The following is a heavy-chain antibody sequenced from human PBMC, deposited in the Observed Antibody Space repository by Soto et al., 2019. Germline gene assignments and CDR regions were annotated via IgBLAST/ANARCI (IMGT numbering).Heavy chain of an antibody. CDR1: GYTFNTHV. V-gene: IGHV1-3*01. CDR3: ARVRGGDALDI. J-gene: IGHJ3*02. CDR2: FNGGSGKT. D-gene: IGHD3-10*01. Sequence: ASVKVSCKASGYTFNTHVIHWVRQAPGQRLEWMGWFNGGSGKTKESQKFQGRVTFSRDTSASTAYMELTSLTPEDTAVYYCARVRGGDALDIWGQGTMVTVSS.